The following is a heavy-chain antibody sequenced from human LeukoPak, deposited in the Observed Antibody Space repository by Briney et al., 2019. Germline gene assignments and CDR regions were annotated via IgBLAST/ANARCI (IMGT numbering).Heavy chain of an antibody. D-gene: IGHD1-26*01. V-gene: IGHV5-51*01. CDR1: GYSFTSYW. J-gene: IGHJ4*02. CDR3: ARLIQVGGSYFYFDY. CDR2: IYPGDSDT. Sequence: GESLKISCKGSGYSFTSYWIGWVRQMPGKGLEWMGIIYPGDSDTRYSPSFQGQVTISADKSISTAYLQWSSLKASDTAMHYCARLIQVGGSYFYFDYWGQGTLVTVSS.